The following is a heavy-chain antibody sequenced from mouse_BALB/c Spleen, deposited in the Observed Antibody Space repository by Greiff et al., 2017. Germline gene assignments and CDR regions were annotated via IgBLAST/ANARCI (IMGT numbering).Heavy chain of an antibody. CDR2: IYPYNGGT. Sequence: EVQLQQSGPELVKPGASVKISCKASGYTFTDYNMHWVKQSHGKSLEWIGYIYPYNGGTGYNQKFKSKATLTVDNSSSTAYMELRSLTSEDSAVYYCARLGFRMDYWGQGTSVTVSS. CDR1: GYTFTDYN. V-gene: IGHV1S29*02. CDR3: ARLGFRMDY. J-gene: IGHJ4*01.